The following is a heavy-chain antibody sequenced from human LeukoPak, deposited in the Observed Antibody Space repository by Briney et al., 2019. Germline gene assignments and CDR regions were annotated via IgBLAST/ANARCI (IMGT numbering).Heavy chain of an antibody. CDR2: MKQSGTP. V-gene: IGHV4-34*01. Sequence: PSETLSLTCAVYGGSFSAFHWNWIRQSPAKGLEWLGEMKQSGTPRYNPSLQSRVTISVDKSKNQLSLNVRSVTAADTAVYYCASRPFLYGFRTYFDNWAQGTLVTVSS. CDR1: GGSFSAFH. CDR3: ASRPFLYGFRTYFDN. J-gene: IGHJ4*02. D-gene: IGHD3-10*01.